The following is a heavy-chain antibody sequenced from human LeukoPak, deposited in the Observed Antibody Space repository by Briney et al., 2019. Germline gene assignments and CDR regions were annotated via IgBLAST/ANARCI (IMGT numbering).Heavy chain of an antibody. Sequence: QAGGSLRLSCAASGFTFNTYGMHWGRQAPGKGLEWVAFIRYDGSHKYYADSVKGRFTISRDNSKNTLYLQMNSLRAEDTAVYYCARDRGGNLYYYYMDVWGKGTTVTVSS. V-gene: IGHV3-30*02. D-gene: IGHD4-23*01. CDR3: ARDRGGNLYYYYMDV. J-gene: IGHJ6*03. CDR1: GFTFNTYG. CDR2: IRYDGSHK.